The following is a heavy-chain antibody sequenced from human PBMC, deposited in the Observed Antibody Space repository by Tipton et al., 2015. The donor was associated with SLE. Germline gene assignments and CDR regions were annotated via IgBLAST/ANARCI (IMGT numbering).Heavy chain of an antibody. D-gene: IGHD3-3*01. CDR3: ASTYYVFRSGSN. Sequence: SLRLSCAASGFTFSNYWMSWVRQAPGKGLVWVANIKPEGSEIYYADSVKGRFTISRDNAKNSLYLQMNSLRAEDTAVYYCASTYYVFRSGSNWGQGTLVTVSS. CDR2: IKPEGSEI. J-gene: IGHJ4*02. CDR1: GFTFSNYW. V-gene: IGHV3-7*03.